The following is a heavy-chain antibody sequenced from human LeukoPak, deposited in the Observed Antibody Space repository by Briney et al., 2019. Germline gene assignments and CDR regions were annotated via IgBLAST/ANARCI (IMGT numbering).Heavy chain of an antibody. Sequence: ASVKVSCKASGYTFTGYYMHWVRQAPGQGLEWMGWINPNSGGTNYAQKFQGRVAMTRDTSISTAYMELSRLRSDDTAVYYCARDYGVAASNWFDPWGQGTLVTVSS. D-gene: IGHD2-15*01. V-gene: IGHV1-2*02. CDR2: INPNSGGT. CDR1: GYTFTGYY. CDR3: ARDYGVAASNWFDP. J-gene: IGHJ5*02.